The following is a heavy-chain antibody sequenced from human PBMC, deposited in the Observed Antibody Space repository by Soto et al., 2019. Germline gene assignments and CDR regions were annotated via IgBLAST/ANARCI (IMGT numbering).Heavy chain of an antibody. CDR2: IGESGTPT. Sequence: GGSLRLSCAASGFTFSSYAMKWVRQAPGKGLEWVSLIGESGTPTYYADSVKGRFTISRDNSGNTLFLEMYSLRAEDTAVSYCARYIPGERYYGMDVWGQGTTVTVSS. V-gene: IGHV3-23*01. CDR1: GFTFSSYA. J-gene: IGHJ6*02. D-gene: IGHD2-2*01. CDR3: ARYIPGERYYGMDV.